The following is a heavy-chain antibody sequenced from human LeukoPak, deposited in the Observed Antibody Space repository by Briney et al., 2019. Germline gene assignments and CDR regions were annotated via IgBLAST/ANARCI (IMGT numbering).Heavy chain of an antibody. CDR1: GYTFNYYY. Sequence: GASVKVSCKASGYTFNYYYTHWVRQAPGQGLEWMGWINPNSGGTNYAQRFQGRVTMTRDTSISTAYMELSRLRSDDTAVYYCARSVYFDWLSLNWGQGTLVTVSS. V-gene: IGHV1-2*02. CDR3: ARSVYFDWLSLN. CDR2: INPNSGGT. J-gene: IGHJ4*02. D-gene: IGHD3-9*01.